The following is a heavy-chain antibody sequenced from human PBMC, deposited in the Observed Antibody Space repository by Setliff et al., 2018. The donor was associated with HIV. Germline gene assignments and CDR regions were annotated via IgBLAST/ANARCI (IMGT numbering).Heavy chain of an antibody. V-gene: IGHV1-69-2*01. CDR3: ATLDYYGSQTYNLALHY. CDR2: IDPEDGET. Sequence: ASVKVSCKASGYTLATHGISWVRQAPGQGLEWMGRIDPEDGETIYGAKFQGRVTMTADTSAATAYMVLSSLRSEDTALYYCATLDYYGSQTYNLALHYWGQGTLVTVSS. D-gene: IGHD3-10*01. CDR1: GYTLATHG. J-gene: IGHJ4*02.